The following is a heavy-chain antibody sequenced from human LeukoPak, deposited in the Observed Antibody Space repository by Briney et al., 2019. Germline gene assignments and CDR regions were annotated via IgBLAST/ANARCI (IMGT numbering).Heavy chain of an antibody. CDR3: ARVDYDRSGEDANAEYFQH. D-gene: IGHD3-22*01. Sequence: GGSLRLSCAASGFTFSSYGMSWVRQAPGKGLVWVSRINSDGINTSYADSVKGRFTISRDNAKNTLNLQMNSLRAEDTAIYYCARVDYDRSGEDANAEYFQHWGQGTLVTVSS. CDR2: INSDGINT. V-gene: IGHV3-74*01. CDR1: GFTFSSYG. J-gene: IGHJ1*01.